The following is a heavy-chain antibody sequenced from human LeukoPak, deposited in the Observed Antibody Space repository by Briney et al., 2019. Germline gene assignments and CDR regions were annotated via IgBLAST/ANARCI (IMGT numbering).Heavy chain of an antibody. Sequence: GGSLRLSCAASGFTFSGSAMHWVRQASGKGLEWVGRVRSKANNYATAYATSVKGRFTISRDDSKNTAYLQMDSLKTEDTAIYYCSHYDSSAYYAFQPWGQGTLVTVSS. V-gene: IGHV3-73*01. J-gene: IGHJ1*01. D-gene: IGHD3-22*01. CDR1: GFTFSGSA. CDR2: VRSKANNYAT. CDR3: SHYDSSAYYAFQP.